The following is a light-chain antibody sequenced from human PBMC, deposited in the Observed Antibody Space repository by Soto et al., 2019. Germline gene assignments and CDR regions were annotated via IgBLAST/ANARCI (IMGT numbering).Light chain of an antibody. CDR1: KSVSSY. CDR3: QQYGSSLT. J-gene: IGKJ1*01. V-gene: IGKV3-20*01. Sequence: EIGLTQSPGTLSLSPGERAPLSCRASKSVSSYLAWYQQKSGQSPRLLIYGACSRASDITDRCSGSGSGTDLTLTIRTVEHEAFDVYYYQQYGSSLTCGQGPKVEIK. CDR2: GAC.